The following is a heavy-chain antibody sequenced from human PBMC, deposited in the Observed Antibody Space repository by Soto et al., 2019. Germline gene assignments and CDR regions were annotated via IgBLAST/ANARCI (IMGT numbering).Heavy chain of an antibody. J-gene: IGHJ4*02. V-gene: IGHV1-69*06. D-gene: IGHD3-22*01. Sequence: SVKVSCKASGGTFSSYAISWVRQAPGQGLEWMGGIIPIFGTANYAQKFQGRVTITADKSTSTAYMELSSLISEDTAVYYCARTRGGSGYSTYDYWGQGTLVTVSS. CDR2: IIPIFGTA. CDR3: ARTRGGSGYSTYDY. CDR1: GGTFSSYA.